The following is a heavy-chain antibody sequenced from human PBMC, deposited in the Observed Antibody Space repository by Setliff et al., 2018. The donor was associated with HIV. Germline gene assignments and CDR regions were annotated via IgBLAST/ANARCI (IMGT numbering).Heavy chain of an antibody. D-gene: IGHD6-13*01. CDR3: ARDSAEVAAAGIHYYYYMDV. V-gene: IGHV3-64*01. CDR1: GFTLSNYA. Sequence: GGSLRLSCAASGFTLSNYAMHWVRQAPGKGLEYVSGISSAGGSTYYANSVKGRFTIFRDNSKNTLYLQMGSLTAEDVAVYYCARDSAEVAAAGIHYYYYMDVWGKGTTVTVSS. CDR2: ISSAGGST. J-gene: IGHJ6*03.